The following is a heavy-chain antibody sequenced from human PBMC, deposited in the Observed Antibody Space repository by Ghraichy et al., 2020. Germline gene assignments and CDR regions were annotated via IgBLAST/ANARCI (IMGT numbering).Heavy chain of an antibody. V-gene: IGHV4-59*02. D-gene: IGHD6-6*01. J-gene: IGHJ4*02. Sequence: SETLSLTCTVSGGSVISYYWSWIRQPPGRGLEWIGYMYHTGSTTCNPSLKSRVDILLDTSKNQFSLKLTSVTAADTAIYYCARGLRSSSSQATTFDYWGPGTLVTVSS. CDR2: MYHTGST. CDR1: GGSVISYY. CDR3: ARGLRSSSSQATTFDY.